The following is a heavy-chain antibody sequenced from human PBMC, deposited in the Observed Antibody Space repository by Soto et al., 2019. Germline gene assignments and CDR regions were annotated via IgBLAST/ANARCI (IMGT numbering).Heavy chain of an antibody. CDR1: GGTFSSYA. CDR3: VRDEAYYGMDV. CDR2: IIPIFGTP. J-gene: IGHJ6*02. Sequence: GASVKVSCKASGGTFSSYAISWVLQAPGQGLEWMGGIIPIFGTPNYAQKFQGRVTITADESTTTAYMELSSLRSDDTAVYYCVRDEAYYGMDVWGQGTTVTVSS. V-gene: IGHV1-69*13.